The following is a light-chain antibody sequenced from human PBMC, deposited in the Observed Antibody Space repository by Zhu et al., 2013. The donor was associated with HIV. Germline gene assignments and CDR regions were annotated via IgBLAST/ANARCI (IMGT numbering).Light chain of an antibody. J-gene: IGKJ4*01. V-gene: IGKV1-5*01. Sequence: DIQMTQSPSTLSASVGDRVTITCRASQSISSWLAWYQQKPGKAPKLLIYDASSLEGGVPSRFSGSGSGTEFTLTISSLQPDDFATYYCQQYSSYPLTFDGGTKVDIK. CDR2: DAS. CDR3: QQYSSYPLT. CDR1: QSISSW.